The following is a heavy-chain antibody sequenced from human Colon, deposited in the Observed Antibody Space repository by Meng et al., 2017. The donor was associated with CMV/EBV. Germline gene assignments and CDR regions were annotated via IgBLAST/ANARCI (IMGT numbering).Heavy chain of an antibody. CDR1: GFTFSNSYT. V-gene: IGHV3-21*01. CDR2: ISSSSTYI. D-gene: IGHD2-15*01. CDR3: ARAPLVGSIVSCSGDTCYFDY. Sequence: GGSLRLSCVGSGFTFSNSYTMHWVRQAPGRGLEWVSSISSSSTYIYYADSVRGRFTISRDNAKNSLYLQMNSLRADDAAVDYCARAPLVGSIVSCSGDTCYFDYWGQGTLVTVSS. J-gene: IGHJ4*02.